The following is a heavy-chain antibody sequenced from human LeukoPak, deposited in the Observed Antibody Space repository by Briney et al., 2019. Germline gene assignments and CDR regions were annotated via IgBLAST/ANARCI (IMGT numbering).Heavy chain of an antibody. CDR3: AKDGYYYGSGSYIDY. J-gene: IGHJ4*02. V-gene: IGHV3-30*18. CDR2: ISYDGSNK. D-gene: IGHD3-10*01. Sequence: GGSLRLSCAASGFTFSSYGIHWVRQAPGKGLEWVAVISYDGSNKYYADSVKGRFTISRDNSKNTLYLQMNSLRAEDTAVYYCAKDGYYYGSGSYIDYWGQGTLVTVSS. CDR1: GFTFSSYG.